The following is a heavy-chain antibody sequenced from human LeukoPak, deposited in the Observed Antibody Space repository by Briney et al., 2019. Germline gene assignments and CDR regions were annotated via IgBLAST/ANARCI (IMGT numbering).Heavy chain of an antibody. CDR1: GGSIRSYY. Sequence: PSETLSLTCTVSGGSIRSYYWSWIRQPPGKGLEWIGYIHYSGSTDYNTSLKSRVTMSTDTSKNEVSLKLSSVTAADTAVYYCASAIFDPTFYYYRGMDVWGQGTTVTVSS. D-gene: IGHD3-16*01. V-gene: IGHV4-59*08. CDR3: ASAIFDPTFYYYRGMDV. J-gene: IGHJ6*02. CDR2: IHYSGST.